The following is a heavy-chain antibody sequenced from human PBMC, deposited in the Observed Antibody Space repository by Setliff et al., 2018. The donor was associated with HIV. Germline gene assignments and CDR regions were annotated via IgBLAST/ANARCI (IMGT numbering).Heavy chain of an antibody. J-gene: IGHJ6*03. CDR3: ARDRGRGMAPSGILDYYYMDV. D-gene: IGHD6-13*01. CDR1: GFTLSTYR. V-gene: IGHV3-21*04. Sequence: GGSLRLSCVASGFTLSTYRMNWVRQAPGKGLEWVSSIIRDSSYIFDADSVKGRFIISRHNSNNTLYLQMNSLRAEDSAMYYCARDRGRGMAPSGILDYYYMDVWGKGTTVTVSS. CDR2: IIRDSSYI.